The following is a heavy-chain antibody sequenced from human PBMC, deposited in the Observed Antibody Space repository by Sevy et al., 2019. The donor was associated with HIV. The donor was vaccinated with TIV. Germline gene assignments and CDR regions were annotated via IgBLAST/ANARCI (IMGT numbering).Heavy chain of an antibody. J-gene: IGHJ4*02. CDR3: ARDRQEGYFDY. CDR2: ISPYTGNT. Sequence: ASVKGSCKATGYTFNIYGISWVRQAPGQGLEWMGWISPYTGNTNYAQKLQGRVTMTTDTSTSTAYMDLRSLRSDDTVVYYCARDRQEGYFDYWGQGTLVTVSS. CDR1: GYTFNIYG. V-gene: IGHV1-18*01.